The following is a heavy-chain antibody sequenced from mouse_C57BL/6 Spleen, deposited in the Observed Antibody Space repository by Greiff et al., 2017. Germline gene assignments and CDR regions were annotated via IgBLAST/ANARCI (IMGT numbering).Heavy chain of an antibody. V-gene: IGHV1-85*01. Sequence: QVHVKQSGPELVKPGASVKLSCKASGYTFTSYDINWVKQRPGQGLEWIGWIYPRDGSTKYNEKFKGKATLTVDTSSSTAYMELHSLTSEDSAVYFCARQGEYDYDDPAWFAYWGQGTLVTVSA. J-gene: IGHJ3*01. CDR2: IYPRDGST. CDR3: ARQGEYDYDDPAWFAY. CDR1: GYTFTSYD. D-gene: IGHD2-4*01.